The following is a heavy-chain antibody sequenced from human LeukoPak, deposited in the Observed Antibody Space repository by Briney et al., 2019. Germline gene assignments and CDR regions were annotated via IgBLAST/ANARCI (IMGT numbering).Heavy chain of an antibody. CDR2: IYPGDSDT. Sequence: GESLKISCKGSGYSFPSYWIAWVRQMPGKGLEWMGIIYPGDSDTRYSPSFQGQVTISVDKSISTAYLQWSSLKASDTAMYYCARRYCGDGTCYFQHWGQGTLVTVSS. D-gene: IGHD2-15*01. J-gene: IGHJ1*01. V-gene: IGHV5-51*01. CDR1: GYSFPSYW. CDR3: ARRYCGDGTCYFQH.